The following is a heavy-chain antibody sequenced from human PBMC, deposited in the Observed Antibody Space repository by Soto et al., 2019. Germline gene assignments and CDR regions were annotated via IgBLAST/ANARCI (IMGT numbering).Heavy chain of an antibody. CDR3: ARAWEEVRGGGHYYYYMDV. CDR2: IYYSGST. Sequence: SETLSLTCTVSGGSISSGGYYWSWIRQHPGKGLEWIGYIYYSGSTYYNPSLKSRVTISVDTSKNQFSLKLSSVTAADTAVYYCARAWEEVRGGGHYYYYMDVWGKGTTVTVSS. D-gene: IGHD3-10*01. J-gene: IGHJ6*03. V-gene: IGHV4-31*03. CDR1: GGSISSGGYY.